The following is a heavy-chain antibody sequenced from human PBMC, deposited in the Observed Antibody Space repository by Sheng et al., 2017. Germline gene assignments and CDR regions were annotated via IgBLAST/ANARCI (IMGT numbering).Heavy chain of an antibody. CDR1: GFTFGDYA. D-gene: IGHD3-22*01. J-gene: IGHJ4*02. Sequence: EVQLVESGGGLVQPGRSLRLSCTASGFTFGDYAMSWVRQAPGKGLEWVGFIRSKAYGGTTEYAASVKGRFTISRDDSKSIAYLQMKSLKTEDTAVYYCTRDGNYYYDSSGYQRNDYWGQGTLVTVSS. CDR2: IRSKAYGGTT. CDR3: TRDGNYYYDSSGYQRNDY. V-gene: IGHV3-49*04.